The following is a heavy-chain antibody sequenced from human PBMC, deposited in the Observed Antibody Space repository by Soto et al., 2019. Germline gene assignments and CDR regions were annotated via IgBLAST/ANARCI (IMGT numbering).Heavy chain of an antibody. J-gene: IGHJ6*02. Sequence: GGSLRLSCAASGFTFSSYDMHWVRQATGKGLEWVSAIGTAGDTYYPGSVKGRLTISRENAKNSLYLQMNSLRAGDTAVYYCARGDYGSGSYRYYYGMDVWGQGTTVTVSS. V-gene: IGHV3-13*01. CDR2: IGTAGDT. CDR3: ARGDYGSGSYRYYYGMDV. CDR1: GFTFSSYD. D-gene: IGHD3-10*01.